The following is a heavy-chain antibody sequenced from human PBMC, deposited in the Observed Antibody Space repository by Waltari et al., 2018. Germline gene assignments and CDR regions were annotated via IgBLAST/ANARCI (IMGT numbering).Heavy chain of an antibody. Sequence: EVQLVESGGGLVMPGGSLRLSCAASGFTFRNTWMSWVRQAPGKGLEWVGRIKSRSAGGTTDYTSPVKGRFTSSRDDSQNTLHLQMNSLKTEDTAVYYCTTDRFDWGQGILVTVSS. V-gene: IGHV3-15*01. CDR2: IKSRSAGGTT. D-gene: IGHD3-16*01. CDR3: TTDRFD. J-gene: IGHJ4*02. CDR1: GFTFRNTW.